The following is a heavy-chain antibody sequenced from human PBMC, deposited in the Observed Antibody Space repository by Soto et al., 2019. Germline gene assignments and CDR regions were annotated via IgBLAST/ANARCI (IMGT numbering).Heavy chain of an antibody. CDR1: GGSISSSSYY. D-gene: IGHD3-3*01. V-gene: IGHV4-39*01. J-gene: IGHJ6*03. CDR2: IYYSGST. CDR3: ARKPTYYDFWSGENYYYYYMDV. Sequence: QLQLQESGPGLVKPSETLSLTCTVSGGSISSSSYYWGWIRQPPGKGLEWIGSIYYSGSTYYNPSLKSRVTMSVDTSKNQFSLKLSSVTAADTAVYYCARKPTYYDFWSGENYYYYYMDVWGKGTTVTVSS.